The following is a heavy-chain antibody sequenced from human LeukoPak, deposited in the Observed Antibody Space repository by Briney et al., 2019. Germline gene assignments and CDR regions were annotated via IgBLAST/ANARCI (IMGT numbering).Heavy chain of an antibody. J-gene: IGHJ4*02. Sequence: SETLSLTCTVSGGSISSYYWSWIRQPAGKGLEWIGRIYTSGSTNYNPSLKSRVTMSVDTSKNQFSLKLSSVTAADTAVYYCARGRQLGEWYYFDYWGQGTLVTVSS. D-gene: IGHD6-6*01. CDR3: ARGRQLGEWYYFDY. V-gene: IGHV4-4*07. CDR2: IYTSGST. CDR1: GGSISSYY.